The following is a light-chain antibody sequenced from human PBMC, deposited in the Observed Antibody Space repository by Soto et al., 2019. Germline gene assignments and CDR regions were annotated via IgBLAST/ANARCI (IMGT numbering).Light chain of an antibody. CDR3: QQYNSYPLT. J-gene: IGKJ4*01. CDR2: AAS. V-gene: IGKV1-16*01. CDR1: QDISSF. Sequence: DIQMTQSPSSLSASVGDRVTLTCRASQDISSFLAWFQQKPGKAPKSLISAASNLQTGVPSRFSGSGFGADFTLTISSLQPEDFETYYCQQYNSYPLTFGGGTKVEIK.